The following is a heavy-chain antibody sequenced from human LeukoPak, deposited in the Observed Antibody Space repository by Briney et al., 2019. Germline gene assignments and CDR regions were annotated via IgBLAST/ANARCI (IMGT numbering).Heavy chain of an antibody. CDR3: ARATLDN. CDR1: GFSVSSNY. CDR2: IYSDGST. V-gene: IGHV3-53*01. Sequence: SGGSLRLSCAASGFSVSSNYISWVRQAPGKGLEWVSVIYSDGSTKYADSVKARFTISRDNSKNTVYLQMNSLRAEDTAVYYCARATLDNWGQGTLVTVSS. J-gene: IGHJ4*02.